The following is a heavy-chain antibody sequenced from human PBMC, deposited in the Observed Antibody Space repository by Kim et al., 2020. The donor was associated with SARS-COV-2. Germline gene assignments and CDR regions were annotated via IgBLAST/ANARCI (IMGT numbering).Heavy chain of an antibody. CDR1: GYSFTAYF. V-gene: IGHV1-2*06. CDR3: AKAARLTPDDRANDWDYNWFDR. J-gene: IGHJ5*02. CDR2: INPKTGGT. Sequence: ASVKVSCKASGYSFTAYFMHWVRQAPGQGVEWVGRINPKTGGTKYAQTFQGRITVTRDTSVTTVFMELSSLRYDDTAVYYCAKAARLTPDDRANDWDYNWFDRWGQGTRVTVTS. D-gene: IGHD3-22*01.